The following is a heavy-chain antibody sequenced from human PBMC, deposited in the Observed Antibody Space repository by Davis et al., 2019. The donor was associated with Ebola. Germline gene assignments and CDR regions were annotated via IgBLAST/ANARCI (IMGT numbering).Heavy chain of an antibody. CDR1: GFTFSSYG. CDR2: IWYDGSNK. CDR3: ARSRWQEGYFDY. Sequence: GESLKISCAASGFTFSSYGMHWVRQAPGKGLEWVAVIWYDGSNKYYADSVKGRFTISRDNAKNSLSLQMNSLRAEDTAVYYCARSRWQEGYFDYWGQGTLVTVSS. J-gene: IGHJ4*02. V-gene: IGHV3-33*01. D-gene: IGHD5-24*01.